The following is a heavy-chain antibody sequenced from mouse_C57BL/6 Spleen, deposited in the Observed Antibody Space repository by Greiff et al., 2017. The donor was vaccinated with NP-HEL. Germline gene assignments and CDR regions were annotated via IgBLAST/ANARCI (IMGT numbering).Heavy chain of an antibody. Sequence: EVQLQQSGPELVKPGASVKISCKASGYSFTGYYMNWVKQSPEKSLEWIGEINPGTGGTTYNQKFKAKATLTVDKSSSTAYMQLKSLTSEDSAVYYCASYGPNWYFDVWGTGTTVTVSS. V-gene: IGHV1-42*01. CDR1: GYSFTGYY. D-gene: IGHD1-1*02. J-gene: IGHJ1*03. CDR2: INPGTGGT. CDR3: ASYGPNWYFDV.